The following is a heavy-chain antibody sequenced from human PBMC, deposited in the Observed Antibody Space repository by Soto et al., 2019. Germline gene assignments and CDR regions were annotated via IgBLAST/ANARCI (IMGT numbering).Heavy chain of an antibody. J-gene: IGHJ4*02. CDR3: AKELSYNSGRPFDY. CDR2: ISNSGGAT. V-gene: IGHV3-23*01. CDR1: GFAFSSCA. D-gene: IGHD3-10*01. Sequence: EVQLLESGGGLVQPGGSLRLSRAASGFAFSSCAMTWVRQAPGKGLEWVSSISNSGGATFYADSVKGRFTVSRENSKNTLYLQMNSLRTEDTALYYCAKELSYNSGRPFDYWGQGTLVTVSS.